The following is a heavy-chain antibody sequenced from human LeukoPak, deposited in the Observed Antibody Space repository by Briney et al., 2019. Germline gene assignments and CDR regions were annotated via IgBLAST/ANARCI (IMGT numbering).Heavy chain of an antibody. Sequence: SETLSLTCTVSGGSISSYYWSWIRQPPEKGLEWIGYIYYSGSTNYNPSLKSRVTMSVDTSKNQFSLKLSSVAAADTAVYYCARVKIDCSSTSCHRVDAFDIWGQGTMVTVSS. J-gene: IGHJ3*02. V-gene: IGHV4-59*12. D-gene: IGHD2-2*02. CDR3: ARVKIDCSSTSCHRVDAFDI. CDR2: IYYSGST. CDR1: GGSISSYY.